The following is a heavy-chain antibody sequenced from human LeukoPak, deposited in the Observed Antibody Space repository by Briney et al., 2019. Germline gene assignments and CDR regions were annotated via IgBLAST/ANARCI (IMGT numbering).Heavy chain of an antibody. Sequence: GGSLRLSCAASGFTFEDYGMSWVRQAPGKGLEGVSGINWHGDRTGYADSVKGRFTISRDNAKNSLYLQMNSLRAEDTALYYCARSGYYGSGSYSDYWGQGTLVTVSS. CDR3: ARSGYYGSGSYSDY. J-gene: IGHJ4*02. CDR2: INWHGDRT. V-gene: IGHV3-20*04. CDR1: GFTFEDYG. D-gene: IGHD3-10*01.